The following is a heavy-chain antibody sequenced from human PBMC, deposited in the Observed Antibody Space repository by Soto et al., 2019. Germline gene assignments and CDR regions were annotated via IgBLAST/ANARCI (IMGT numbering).Heavy chain of an antibody. D-gene: IGHD4-4*01. J-gene: IGHJ6*02. Sequence: ESGGGVVQPGRSLRLSCAASGFTFSSYGMHWVRQAPGKGLEWVAVIWYDGSNKYYADSVKGRFTISRDNSKNTLYLQMNSLRAEDTAVYYCARGLMTTVTKLNYYYYGMDVWGQGTTVTVSS. CDR3: ARGLMTTVTKLNYYYYGMDV. V-gene: IGHV3-33*01. CDR2: IWYDGSNK. CDR1: GFTFSSYG.